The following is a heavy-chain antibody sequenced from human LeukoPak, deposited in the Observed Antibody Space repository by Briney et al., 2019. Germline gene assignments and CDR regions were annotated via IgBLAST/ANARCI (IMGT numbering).Heavy chain of an antibody. D-gene: IGHD6-19*01. Sequence: SETLSLTCTVSGYFISSGYYWGWIRQPPGKGLEWIGSIYHSGSTYYNPSLKSRVTISVDTSKNQFSLKLSSVTAADMAVYYCARDTMYSSGWYTLPTQFDYWGQGTLVTVSS. CDR3: ARDTMYSSGWYTLPTQFDY. V-gene: IGHV4-38-2*02. CDR1: GYFISSGYY. CDR2: IYHSGST. J-gene: IGHJ4*02.